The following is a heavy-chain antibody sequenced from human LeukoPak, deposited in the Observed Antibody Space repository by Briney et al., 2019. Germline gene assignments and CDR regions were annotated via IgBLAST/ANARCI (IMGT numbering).Heavy chain of an antibody. V-gene: IGHV1-18*01. CDR3: ARDKRRYNWNDGEYAFDI. CDR1: GYTFTSYG. D-gene: IGHD1-1*01. J-gene: IGHJ3*02. CDR2: ISAYNGNT. Sequence: ASVKVSCKASGYTFTSYGITWVRQAPGQGLEWMGWISAYNGNTNYAQKLQGRVTMTTDTSTSTAYMELRSLRSDDTAVYYCARDKRRYNWNDGEYAFDIWGQGTMVTVSS.